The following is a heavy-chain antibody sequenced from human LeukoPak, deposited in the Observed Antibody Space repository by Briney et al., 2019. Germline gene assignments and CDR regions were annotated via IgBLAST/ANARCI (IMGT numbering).Heavy chain of an antibody. J-gene: IGHJ4*02. CDR3: AREYHYVSGSHIDY. D-gene: IGHD3-10*01. CDR2: IYYSGST. CDR1: GGSISSSSYY. Sequence: SETLSLTCTVSGGSISSSSYYWGWIRQPPGKGLEWIGSIYYSGSTYYNPSLKSRITISVDTSKNQFSLKLNSVTAADTAVYYCAREYHYVSGSHIDYWGQGTLVTVSS. V-gene: IGHV4-39*07.